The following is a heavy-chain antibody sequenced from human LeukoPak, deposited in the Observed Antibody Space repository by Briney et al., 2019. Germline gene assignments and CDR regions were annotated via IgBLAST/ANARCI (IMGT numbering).Heavy chain of an antibody. Sequence: GGSLRLSCAASGFAVSSNYMSLVGQAPGKGLEWVSVIYRDAKTYYADSVKGRFTISRDISKNTLFLQMTSLRAEDTALYYCAKVKGWYGEGYFDYWGQGTLVTVSS. V-gene: IGHV3-53*01. CDR3: AKVKGWYGEGYFDY. J-gene: IGHJ4*02. CDR1: GFAVSSNY. CDR2: IYRDAKT. D-gene: IGHD3-10*01.